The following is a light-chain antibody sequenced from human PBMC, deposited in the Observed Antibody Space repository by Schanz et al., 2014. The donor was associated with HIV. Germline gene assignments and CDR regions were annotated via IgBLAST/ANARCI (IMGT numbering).Light chain of an antibody. CDR2: DVN. CDR1: SGDFGGYRY. Sequence: QSALTQSASVSGSPGQSITISCTGSSGDFGGYRYVSWYQQHPGKAPKVLIYDVNNRPSGVSSRFSASKSANTASLTISGLQPEDEAHYYCSSYTSSTWVFGGGTKLTVL. CDR3: SSYTSSTWV. J-gene: IGLJ3*02. V-gene: IGLV2-14*03.